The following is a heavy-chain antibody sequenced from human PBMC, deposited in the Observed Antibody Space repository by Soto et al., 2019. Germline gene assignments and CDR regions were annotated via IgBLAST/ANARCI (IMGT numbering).Heavy chain of an antibody. V-gene: IGHV3-21*06. J-gene: IGHJ4*02. CDR2: INGRSNYK. D-gene: IGHD1-26*01. CDR3: VREDGVVGVSSAFDS. Sequence: EVHLVESGGGLVAPGGSLRLSCVASGFTLTTDTMNWVRQAPGTGLEWVSSINGRSNYKYYSDSVKGLFTISRDNTQNSLFLQMSRLGPEDTATYYCVREDGVVGVSSAFDSWGQGTLVTVSS. CDR1: GFTLTTDT.